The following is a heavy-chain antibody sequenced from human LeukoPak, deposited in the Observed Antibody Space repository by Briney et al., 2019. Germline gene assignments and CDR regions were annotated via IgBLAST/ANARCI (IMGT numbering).Heavy chain of an antibody. V-gene: IGHV3-23*01. D-gene: IGHD3-9*01. CDR3: AKEIGGHRYDILTGTIDY. J-gene: IGHJ4*02. CDR1: GFTFSSYG. CDR2: ISGSGGST. Sequence: GGSLRLSCAASGFTFSSYGMSWVREAPGRGLEWVSAISGSGGSTYYADSVKGRFTISRDNSKNTLYLQMNSLRAEDTAVYYCAKEIGGHRYDILTGTIDYWGQGTLVTVSS.